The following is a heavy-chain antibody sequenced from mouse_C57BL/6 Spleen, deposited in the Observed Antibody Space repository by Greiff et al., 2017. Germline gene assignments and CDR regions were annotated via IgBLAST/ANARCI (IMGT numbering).Heavy chain of an antibody. D-gene: IGHD3-2*02. V-gene: IGHV1-69*01. Sequence: VQLQQPGAELVMPGASVKLSCKASGYTFTSYWMHWVKQRPGQGLEWIGEIDPSDSYTNYNQKFKGKSTLTVDKSSSTAYMQLSSLTSEDSAVYYCARLSSGRDFDYWGQGTTLTVSS. J-gene: IGHJ2*01. CDR1: GYTFTSYW. CDR2: IDPSDSYT. CDR3: ARLSSGRDFDY.